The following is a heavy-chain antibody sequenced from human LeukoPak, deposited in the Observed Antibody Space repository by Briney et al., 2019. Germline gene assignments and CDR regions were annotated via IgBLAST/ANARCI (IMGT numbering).Heavy chain of an antibody. CDR3: AKSMSKKPIDY. Sequence: GGSLRLSCEASGFTFSSYAMSWVRQAPGKGLEWVSVISGSGGSTYYADSVKGRFTISRDNSNNTLYLQMNSLRAEDTAVYYCAKSMSKKPIDYWGQGTLVTVSS. J-gene: IGHJ4*02. CDR1: GFTFSSYA. V-gene: IGHV3-23*01. CDR2: ISGSGGST.